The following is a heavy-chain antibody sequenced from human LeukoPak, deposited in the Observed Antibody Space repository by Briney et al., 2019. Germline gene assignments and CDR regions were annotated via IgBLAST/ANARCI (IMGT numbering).Heavy chain of an antibody. V-gene: IGHV3-53*01. CDR2: IYSGGST. Sequence: GGSLRLSCAASGFTVSSNYMSWVRQAPGKGLEWVSVIYSGGSTYYADSVKGRFTISRDNSKNTLYLQMNSLRAEDTAVYYCARVGKVPAAPWGYYYYYMDVWGKGTTVTISS. CDR3: ARVGKVPAAPWGYYYYYMDV. J-gene: IGHJ6*03. D-gene: IGHD2-2*01. CDR1: GFTVSSNY.